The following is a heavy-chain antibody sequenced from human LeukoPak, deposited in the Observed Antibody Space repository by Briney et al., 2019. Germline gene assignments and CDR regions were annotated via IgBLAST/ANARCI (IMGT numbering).Heavy chain of an antibody. J-gene: IGHJ3*02. Sequence: SETLSLTCTVSGGSISSGEYYWSWIRQPPGKGLEWIGYIYYSGSPYYNPSLKSRVTISVDTSQNQFSLKMSSVTAADTAVYYCARSLGELSFKDAFDIWGQGTMVTVSS. CDR2: IYYSGSP. CDR1: GGSISSGEYY. D-gene: IGHD3-16*02. CDR3: ARSLGELSFKDAFDI. V-gene: IGHV4-30-4*01.